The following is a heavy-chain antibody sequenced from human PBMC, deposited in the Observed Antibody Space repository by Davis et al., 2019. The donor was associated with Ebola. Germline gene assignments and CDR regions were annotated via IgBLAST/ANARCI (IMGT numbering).Heavy chain of an antibody. V-gene: IGHV1-18*01. J-gene: IGHJ4*02. CDR3: ERGRYISSPAL. CDR2: ISAYNGNT. Sequence: ASVKVSCKASGYTFTSYGISWVRQAPGQGLEWMGWISAYNGNTNYAQKLQGRVTMTTDTSTSTAYMELRSLKFEDTAVYYCERGRYISSPALWGQGTLVTVSS. CDR1: GYTFTSYG. D-gene: IGHD2-2*01.